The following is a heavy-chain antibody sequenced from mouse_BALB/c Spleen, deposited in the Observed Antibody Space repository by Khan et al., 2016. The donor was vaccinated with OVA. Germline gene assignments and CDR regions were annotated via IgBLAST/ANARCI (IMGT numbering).Heavy chain of an antibody. CDR2: IYPGSGYI. J-gene: IGHJ3*01. Sequence: QVQLQQSGPELVKPGASVKMSCKASGYTFTDYFLSWVKQRTGQGLEWIGEIYPGSGYIYYNEKFKGKATLTSDKSSNTTYIQLSTLTSEDSAVYGCARAGYWGFAYWGQGTLATVSA. V-gene: IGHV1-77*01. D-gene: IGHD3-2*02. CDR1: GYTFTDYF. CDR3: ARAGYWGFAY.